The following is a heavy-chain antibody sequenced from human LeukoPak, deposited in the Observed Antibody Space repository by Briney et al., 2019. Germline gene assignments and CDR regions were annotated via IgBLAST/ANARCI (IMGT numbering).Heavy chain of an antibody. CDR2: ISYDGSNK. V-gene: IGHV3-30*18. CDR1: GFTFSSYG. CDR3: AKSAYDILTGYLDY. D-gene: IGHD3-9*01. Sequence: GGSLRLSCEASGFTFSSYGMHWVRQAPGKGLEWVAVISYDGSNKYYADSVKGRFTISRDNSKNTLYLQMNSLRAEDTAVYYCAKSAYDILTGYLDYWGQGTLVTVSS. J-gene: IGHJ4*02.